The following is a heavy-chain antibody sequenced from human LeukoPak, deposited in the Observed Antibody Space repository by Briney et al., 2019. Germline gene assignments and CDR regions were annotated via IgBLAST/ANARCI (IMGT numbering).Heavy chain of an antibody. CDR2: IIPILGIA. CDR3: ARGERDYYGSGSYKSYYYMDV. D-gene: IGHD3-10*01. Sequence: GSSVKVSCKASGGTFSSYAISWVRQAPGQGLEWMGRIIPILGIANYAQKFQGRVTITADKSTSTAYMELSSLRSEDTAVYYCARGERDYYGSGSYKSYYYMDVWGKGTTVTVSS. V-gene: IGHV1-69*04. J-gene: IGHJ6*03. CDR1: GGTFSSYA.